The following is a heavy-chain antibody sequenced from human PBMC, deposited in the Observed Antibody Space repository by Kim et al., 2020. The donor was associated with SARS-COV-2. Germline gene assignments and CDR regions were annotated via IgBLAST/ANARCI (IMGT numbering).Heavy chain of an antibody. Sequence: SVKVSCKASGGTFSSYAISWVRQAPGQGLEWMGGIIPIFGIANYAQKFQGRVTITADESTSTAYMELSSLRSEDTAVYYCARDLKQGYGAMRDWFDPWGQGTLVTVSS. D-gene: IGHD5-12*01. CDR2: IIPIFGIA. CDR3: ARDLKQGYGAMRDWFDP. V-gene: IGHV1-69*13. J-gene: IGHJ5*02. CDR1: GGTFSSYA.